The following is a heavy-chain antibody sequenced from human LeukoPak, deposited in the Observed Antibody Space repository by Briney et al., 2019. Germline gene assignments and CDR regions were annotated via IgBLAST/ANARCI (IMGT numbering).Heavy chain of an antibody. CDR1: GGSISSSSYY. CDR3: ARHYDPH. J-gene: IGHJ4*02. Sequence: PSETLSLTCTVSGGSISSSSYYWGWIRQPPGKGLEWIGSIYYSGSTYYNPSLKSRVTISVDTSKNQFSLKLSSVTAADTAVYYCARHYDPHWGQRTLVTVSS. D-gene: IGHD3-3*01. CDR2: IYYSGST. V-gene: IGHV4-39*01.